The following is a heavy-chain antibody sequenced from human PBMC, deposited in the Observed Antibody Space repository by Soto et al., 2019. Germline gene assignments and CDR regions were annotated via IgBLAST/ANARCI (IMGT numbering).Heavy chain of an antibody. CDR3: AKHQITMVRGVISWFDP. Sequence: HPGGSLRLSCAASGFTFSSYAMSWVRQAPGEGLEWVSAISGSGGSTYYADSVKGRFTISRDNSKNTLYLQMNSLRAEDTAVYYCAKHQITMVRGVISWFDPWGQGTLVTVSS. D-gene: IGHD3-10*01. CDR2: ISGSGGST. V-gene: IGHV3-23*01. J-gene: IGHJ5*02. CDR1: GFTFSSYA.